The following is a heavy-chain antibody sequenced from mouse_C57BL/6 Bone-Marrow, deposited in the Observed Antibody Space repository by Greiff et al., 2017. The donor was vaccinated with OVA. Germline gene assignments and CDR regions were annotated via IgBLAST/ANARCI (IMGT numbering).Heavy chain of an antibody. V-gene: IGHV1-81*01. Sequence: VQRVESGAELARPGASVTLSCKASGYTFTSYGISWVKQRTGQGLAWIGEIYPRSGNTYYNEKFKGKATLTADKSSSTAYMELRSLTSEDSAVYFCARGEAYYGKADYWGQGTSVTVSS. D-gene: IGHD2-1*01. CDR1: GYTFTSYG. J-gene: IGHJ4*01. CDR2: IYPRSGNT. CDR3: ARGEAYYGKADY.